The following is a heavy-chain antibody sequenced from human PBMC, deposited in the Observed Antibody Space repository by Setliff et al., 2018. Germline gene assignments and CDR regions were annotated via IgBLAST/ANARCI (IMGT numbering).Heavy chain of an antibody. CDR2: IKQDGSEK. V-gene: IGHV3-7*04. Sequence: LRLSCAASGFTFSSDPMNWVRQAPGKGLEWVANIKQDGSEKYYVDSVKGRFTISRDNAKNSLYLQMNSLRAEDTAVYYCARGHHVLRYFDWLFYASDAFDIWGQGTMVTVSS. J-gene: IGHJ3*02. D-gene: IGHD3-9*01. CDR3: ARGHHVLRYFDWLFYASDAFDI. CDR1: GFTFSSDP.